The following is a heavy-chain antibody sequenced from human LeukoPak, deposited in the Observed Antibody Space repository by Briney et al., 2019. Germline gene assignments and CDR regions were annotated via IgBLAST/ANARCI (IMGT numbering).Heavy chain of an antibody. CDR2: INHSGST. CDR1: GGSFSGYY. Sequence: SETLSLTCAVYGGSFSGYYWSWIRQPPGKGLEWIGEINHSGSTNYNPSLKSRVTISVDTSKSQFSLKLSSVTAADTAVYYCARGRGYYDSSGYWPAFDIWGQGTMVTVSS. CDR3: ARGRGYYDSSGYWPAFDI. D-gene: IGHD3-22*01. V-gene: IGHV4-34*01. J-gene: IGHJ3*02.